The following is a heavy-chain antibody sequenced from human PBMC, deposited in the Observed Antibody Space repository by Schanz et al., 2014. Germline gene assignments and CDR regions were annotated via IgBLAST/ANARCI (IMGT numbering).Heavy chain of an antibody. V-gene: IGHV1-18*01. CDR3: ARDRDQWDGNFCDF. Sequence: QVYLVQSGPEVAEPGASVKVSCKASGYTFTSSGFSWVRQAPGQGLEWMGWINGYNAHTNYAQKFQGRVTMTTDTXXXXVYMELRSLRSXXXXXXYCARDRDQWDGNFCDFWGQGTLVTVSS. D-gene: IGHD1-26*01. CDR1: GYTFTSSG. CDR2: INGYNAHT. J-gene: IGHJ4*02.